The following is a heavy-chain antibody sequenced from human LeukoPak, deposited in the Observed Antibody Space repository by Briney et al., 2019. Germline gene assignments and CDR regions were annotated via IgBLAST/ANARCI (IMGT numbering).Heavy chain of an antibody. CDR1: GGSIISSSFW. Sequence: SETLSLTCTVSGGSIISSSFWWGWIRQPPGKGLEWIGSIYYSGVSYYNTSLKSRVTISVDTSKNQFSLKLSSVTAADTGVYYCALVNSSEAWYYYYMDVWGKGTTVTVSS. J-gene: IGHJ6*03. CDR3: ALVNSSEAWYYYYMDV. D-gene: IGHD6-25*01. CDR2: IYYSGVS. V-gene: IGHV4-39*07.